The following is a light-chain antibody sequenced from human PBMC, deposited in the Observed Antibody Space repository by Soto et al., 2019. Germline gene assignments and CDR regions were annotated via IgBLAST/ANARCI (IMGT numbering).Light chain of an antibody. CDR3: QQRSSWPPGYT. CDR1: QGVGNS. CDR2: DAS. V-gene: IGKV3-11*01. Sequence: EIVLTQSPATLSLSPGERATLSCRASQGVGNSLGWYQQRSGQAPRLLIYDASKRATGIPARFSGSGSGTAFTLTISSLEPEDFAVYYCQQRSSWPPGYTFGQGTKVEIK. J-gene: IGKJ2*01.